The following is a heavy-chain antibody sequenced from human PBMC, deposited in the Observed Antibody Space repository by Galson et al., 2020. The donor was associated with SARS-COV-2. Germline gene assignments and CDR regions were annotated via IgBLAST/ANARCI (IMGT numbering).Heavy chain of an antibody. J-gene: IGHJ3*02. CDR1: GFTFDDYA. Sequence: GGSLRLSCAASGFTFDDYAMHWVRQAPGKGLEWVSGISWNSGSIGYADSVKGRFTISRDNSKNTLYLQMNSLRAEDTAVYYCARDEEIGWEDAFDIWGQGTMVTVSS. CDR2: ISWNSGSI. CDR3: ARDEEIGWEDAFDI. V-gene: IGHV3-9*01. D-gene: IGHD1-26*01.